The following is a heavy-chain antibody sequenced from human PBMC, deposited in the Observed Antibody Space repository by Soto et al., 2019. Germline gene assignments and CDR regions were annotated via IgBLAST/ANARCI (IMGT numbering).Heavy chain of an antibody. CDR1: GFTFSSYW. D-gene: IGHD6-6*01. J-gene: IGHJ4*02. V-gene: IGHV3-7*04. CDR2: IKQDGSEK. CDR3: ARGPNEYSSSSDYFDY. Sequence: ASVKVSCAASGFTFSSYWMSWVRQAPGKGLEWVANIKQDGSEKYYVDSVKGRFTISRDNAKNSLYLQMNSLRAEDTAVYYCARGPNEYSSSSDYFDYWGQGTLVTVSS.